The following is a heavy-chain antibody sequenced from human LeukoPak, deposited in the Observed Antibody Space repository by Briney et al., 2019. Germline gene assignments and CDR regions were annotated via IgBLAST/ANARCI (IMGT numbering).Heavy chain of an antibody. V-gene: IGHV3-7*03. CDR2: IKQDGSEK. CDR1: GFTLSRNW. D-gene: IGHD4-17*01. J-gene: IGHJ4*02. CDR3: AKGDYGDYPYYFDY. Sequence: GGSLRLSCAASGFTLSRNWMSWVRQAPGKGLEGVASIKQDGSEKNYVDSVKGRFTISRDNAKNTMYLQMNSLRAEDTAVYYCAKGDYGDYPYYFDYWGQGTLVTVSS.